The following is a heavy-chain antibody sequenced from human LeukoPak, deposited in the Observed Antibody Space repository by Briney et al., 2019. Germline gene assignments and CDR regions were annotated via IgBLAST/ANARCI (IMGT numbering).Heavy chain of an antibody. CDR1: GGTFINYA. J-gene: IGHJ4*02. CDR3: ARDRALVRELWLPSAFDS. D-gene: IGHD5-18*01. V-gene: IGHV1-69*04. Sequence: SVKVSCKASGGTFINYAISWVRQAPGQGLQWMGRIIPLLGIVSYAQKFQGRVTIIADKSTSTAYMELSSLRSEDTAVYYCARDRALVRELWLPSAFDSWGQGTQVTVSS. CDR2: IIPLLGIV.